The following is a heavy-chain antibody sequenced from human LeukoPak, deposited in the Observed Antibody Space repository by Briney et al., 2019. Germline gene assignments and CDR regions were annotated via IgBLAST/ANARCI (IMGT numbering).Heavy chain of an antibody. CDR1: GFTFSRYW. CDR2: INPDGSTT. J-gene: IGHJ3*01. Sequence: GESLRLSCAASGFTFSRYWIHWVRQAPGKGLEWVSRINPDGSTTTYADSVKGRFTISRDNAKNTVYLQMNSLRAEDTAVYYCAKDPNGDYVGAFDFWGQGTMVSVSS. V-gene: IGHV3-74*01. D-gene: IGHD4-17*01. CDR3: AKDPNGDYVGAFDF.